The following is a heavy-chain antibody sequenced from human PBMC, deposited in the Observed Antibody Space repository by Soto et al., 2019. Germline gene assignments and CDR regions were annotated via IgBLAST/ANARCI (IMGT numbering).Heavy chain of an antibody. CDR3: ARVSHSGWYLMDFDY. J-gene: IGHJ4*02. CDR1: GFTFSSYA. D-gene: IGHD6-19*01. V-gene: IGHV3-30-3*01. CDR2: ISYDGNNK. Sequence: QVQLVESGGGVVQPGRSLRLSCEASGFTFSSYAMHWVRQAPGKGLEWVAVISYDGNNKYFADSVKGRFTISRDNSKNTLWLQMNSLRADDTAVYYCARVSHSGWYLMDFDYWGQGTLVTVSS.